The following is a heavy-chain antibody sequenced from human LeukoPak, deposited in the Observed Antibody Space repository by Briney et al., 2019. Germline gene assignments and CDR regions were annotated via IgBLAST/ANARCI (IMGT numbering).Heavy chain of an antibody. D-gene: IGHD1-26*01. CDR2: ISSSGSAI. J-gene: IGHJ4*02. Sequence: GGSLRLXCAASGFTFSSYEMNWVRQAPGKGLEWVSYISSSGSAIYYADSVKGRFTISRDNAKNSVFLQMNSLRAEDTAVYYCATFSVGATTYFFDYWGQGTLVTVSS. V-gene: IGHV3-48*03. CDR1: GFTFSSYE. CDR3: ATFSVGATTYFFDY.